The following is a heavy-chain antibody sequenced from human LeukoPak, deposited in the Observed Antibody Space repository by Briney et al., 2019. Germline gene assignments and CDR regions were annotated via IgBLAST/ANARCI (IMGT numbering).Heavy chain of an antibody. CDR3: ARQAGPKWGVPAAIFRFDP. D-gene: IGHD2-2*01. V-gene: IGHV4-39*01. CDR2: IYYSGST. J-gene: IGHJ5*02. Sequence: KSSETLSLTCTVSGGSISSSSYYWGWIRQPPGKGLEWIGSIYYSGSTYYNPSLKSRVTISVDTSKNQFSLKLSSVTAADTAVYYCARQAGPKWGVPAAIFRFDPWGQGTLVTVSS. CDR1: GGSISSSSYY.